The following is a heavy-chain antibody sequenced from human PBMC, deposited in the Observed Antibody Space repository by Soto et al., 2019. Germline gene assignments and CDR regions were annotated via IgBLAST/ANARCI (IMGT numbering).Heavy chain of an antibody. Sequence: QVQLVQSGAEVKKPGASVKISCKTSGYIVINYYIHWVRQAPGQGLEWVALFNPMSGSTNYAQKLQVRVTVTSDTSTSTVYMELSSLISEDTAVYYCARDLAAADYWGQGTLVTVSS. V-gene: IGHV1-46*04. CDR3: ARDLAAADY. J-gene: IGHJ4*02. D-gene: IGHD6-13*01. CDR1: GYIVINYY. CDR2: FNPMSGST.